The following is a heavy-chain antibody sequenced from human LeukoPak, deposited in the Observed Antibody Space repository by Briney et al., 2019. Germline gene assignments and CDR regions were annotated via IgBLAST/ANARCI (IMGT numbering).Heavy chain of an antibody. CDR1: GGSISSSSYY. CDR3: ARHRTYDSSGYYYFDAFDI. CDR2: IYYSGST. Sequence: PSETLSLTCTVSGGSISSSSYYWGWIRQPPGKGLEWIGSIYYSGSTYYNPSLKSRVTISVDTSKNQFSLKLGSVTAADTAVYYCARHRTYDSSGYYYFDAFDIWGQGTMVTVSS. J-gene: IGHJ3*02. D-gene: IGHD3-22*01. V-gene: IGHV4-39*01.